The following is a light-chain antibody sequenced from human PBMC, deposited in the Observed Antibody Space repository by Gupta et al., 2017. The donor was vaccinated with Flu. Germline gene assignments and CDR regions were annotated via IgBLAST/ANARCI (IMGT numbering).Light chain of an antibody. CDR3: SSSTSSSTLDFV. CDR2: DGS. V-gene: IGLV2-14*01. CDR1: SSDVGGYNY. Sequence: QSPLTHPASVSGSPGQSITISCTGTSSDVGGYNYFACYQQHPANAPTLLIDDGSNRPSGVYTRCFFDTNCNNASPITSGRHDEDEADDYCSSSTSSSTLDFVFGGGTQITVL. J-gene: IGLJ2*01.